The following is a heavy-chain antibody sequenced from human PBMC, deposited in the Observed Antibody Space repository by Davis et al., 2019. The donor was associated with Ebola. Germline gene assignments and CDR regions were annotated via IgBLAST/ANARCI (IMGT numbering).Heavy chain of an antibody. CDR2: IDSDGSST. CDR3: ARDGGVPAAYYYYGMDV. D-gene: IGHD2-2*01. J-gene: IGHJ6*02. V-gene: IGHV3-74*01. Sequence: GESLKISCAASGFTFSSNWMHWVRQAPGKGLVWVSRIDSDGSSTYYADSVKGRFTISRDNAKNTLYLQMNSLRAEDTAVYYCARDGGVPAAYYYYGMDVWGQGTTVTVSS. CDR1: GFTFSSNW.